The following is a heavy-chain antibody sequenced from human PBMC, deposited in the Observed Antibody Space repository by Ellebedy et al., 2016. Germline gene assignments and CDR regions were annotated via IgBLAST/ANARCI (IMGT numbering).Heavy chain of an antibody. CDR3: ARGYLTGSDPLRGYFDY. J-gene: IGHJ4*02. CDR2: ISAYNGNT. Sequence: ASVKVSCXASGYTFTSYGISWVRQAPGQGLEWMGWISAYNGNTNYAQKFQGRVTMTTDTSTSTAYMELRSLRSDDTAVYYCARGYLTGSDPLRGYFDYWGQGTLVTVSS. V-gene: IGHV1-18*01. D-gene: IGHD6-13*01. CDR1: GYTFTSYG.